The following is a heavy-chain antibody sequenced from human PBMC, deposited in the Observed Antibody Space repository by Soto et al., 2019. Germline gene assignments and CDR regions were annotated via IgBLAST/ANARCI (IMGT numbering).Heavy chain of an antibody. CDR1: GGSFSGYY. CDR3: ARAPYDYIWGSYRYFWFDP. CDR2: INHSGST. V-gene: IGHV4-34*01. J-gene: IGHJ5*01. Sequence: LSLTCAVYGGSFSGYYCSWIRQPPGKGLEWIGEINHSGSTNYNPSLKSRVTISVDTSKNQFSLKLSSVTAADTAAYYCARAPYDYIWGSYRYFWFDPWGQGTLVTVSS. D-gene: IGHD3-16*02.